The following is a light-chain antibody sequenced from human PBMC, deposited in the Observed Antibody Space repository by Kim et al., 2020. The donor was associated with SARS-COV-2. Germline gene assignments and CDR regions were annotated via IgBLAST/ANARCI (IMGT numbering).Light chain of an antibody. J-gene: IGKJ1*01. Sequence: VTTGESVSLSGTASQSGGTNLAWYQQKAGQAPRVLIHGVSIRATGIPGRFSGSGSGTEFTLTISSLQSEDFALYYCQQYTKWWTFGQGTKVDIK. CDR1: QSGGTN. CDR2: GVS. V-gene: IGKV3-15*01. CDR3: QQYTKWWT.